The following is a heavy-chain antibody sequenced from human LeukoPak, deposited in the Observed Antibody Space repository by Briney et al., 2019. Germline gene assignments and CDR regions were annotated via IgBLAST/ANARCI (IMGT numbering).Heavy chain of an antibody. Sequence: SETLSLTCSVSGGSISSSSHYWGWIRQPPGKGLEWIGSIYYSGSTYYNPSLKSRVTISVDTSKNQFSLMLRSLTAADTAVYYCARRYTASPGERFDYWGQGTLVTVSS. J-gene: IGHJ4*02. V-gene: IGHV4-39*01. D-gene: IGHD2-2*02. CDR3: ARRYTASPGERFDY. CDR2: IYYSGST. CDR1: GGSISSSSHY.